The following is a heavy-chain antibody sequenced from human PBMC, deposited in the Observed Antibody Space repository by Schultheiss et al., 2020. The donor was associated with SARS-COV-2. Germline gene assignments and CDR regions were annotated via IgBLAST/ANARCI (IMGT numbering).Heavy chain of an antibody. V-gene: IGHV4-30-4*01. CDR3: ASLSGIAVAATLTTFDY. CDR2: ISSSGNT. Sequence: SETLSLTCTVSGGSISSGGYYWSWIRQHPGKGLEWIGYISSSGNTFDNPSLKSRVTISVDTSKNQFSLKLSSVTAADTAVYYCASLSGIAVAATLTTFDYWGQGTLVTVSS. J-gene: IGHJ4*02. CDR1: GGSISSGGYY. D-gene: IGHD6-19*01.